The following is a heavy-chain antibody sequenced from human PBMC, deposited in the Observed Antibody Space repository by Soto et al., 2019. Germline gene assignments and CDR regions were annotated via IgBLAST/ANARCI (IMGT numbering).Heavy chain of an antibody. CDR1: GGSMSSYF. CDR2: IHSSGTT. CDR3: ARVKTVDYYGMGV. V-gene: IGHV4-4*07. Sequence: SETLSLTCNVSGGSMSSYFWSWIRQPAGKGLEWIGRIHSSGTTNYNPSLKSRVTMSIDTSKNQFSLKLASVTAADTAVYFCARVKTVDYYGMGVWGQGTTVTVSS. J-gene: IGHJ6*02.